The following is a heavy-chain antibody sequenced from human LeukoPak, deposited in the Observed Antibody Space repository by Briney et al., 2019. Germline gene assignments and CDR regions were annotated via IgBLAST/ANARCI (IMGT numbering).Heavy chain of an antibody. V-gene: IGHV3-23*01. Sequence: GGTLRLSCAASGFTFSSYGMSWVRQAPGKGLEWVSAISGSGGSTYYADSVKGRFTISRDNSKNTLYLQMNSLRAEDTAVYYCAKPLIDCSSTSCYNVQDYWGQGTLVTVSS. CDR2: ISGSGGST. CDR3: AKPLIDCSSTSCYNVQDY. J-gene: IGHJ4*02. CDR1: GFTFSSYG. D-gene: IGHD2-2*02.